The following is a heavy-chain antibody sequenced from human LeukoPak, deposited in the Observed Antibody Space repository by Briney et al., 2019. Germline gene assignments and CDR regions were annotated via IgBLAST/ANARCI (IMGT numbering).Heavy chain of an antibody. V-gene: IGHV1-2*02. CDR2: INPNSGGT. CDR1: GYTFTGYY. D-gene: IGHD6-13*01. J-gene: IGHJ4*02. Sequence: GASVKVSCKASGYTFTGYYMHWVRQAPGQGLEWMGWINPNSGGTNYAQKFQGRVTMTRDTSISTAYMELSRLRSDDTAVYYCARSPNGATAAGPYYFDYWGQGTLVTVSS. CDR3: ARSPNGATAAGPYYFDY.